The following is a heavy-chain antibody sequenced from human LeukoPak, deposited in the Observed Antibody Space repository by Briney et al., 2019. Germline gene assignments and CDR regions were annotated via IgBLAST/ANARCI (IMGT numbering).Heavy chain of an antibody. V-gene: IGHV4-59*08. J-gene: IGHJ4*02. D-gene: IGHD3-10*01. Sequence: SETLSLTCTVSGGSISSHYWSWIRQPPGKGLEWIGYVYYSGSTNYNPSLKSRVTISVDTSKNQFSLKLSSVTAADTAVYYCAATMVRGVHTHFDYWGQGTLVTVSS. CDR1: GGSISSHY. CDR3: AATMVRGVHTHFDY. CDR2: VYYSGST.